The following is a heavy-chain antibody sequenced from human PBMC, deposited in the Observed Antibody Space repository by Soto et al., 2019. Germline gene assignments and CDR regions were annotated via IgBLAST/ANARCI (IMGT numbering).Heavy chain of an antibody. CDR3: AKDTSSSPYYMDV. J-gene: IGHJ6*03. D-gene: IGHD2-2*01. Sequence: VQVLESGGGSVQPGGSLRLSCAASGFTFSNFAMSWVRHAPGKGLEWVSEITGSTGTTYYADSVKGRFIISRDNSKHTVHLQMNSLRAEDTAVYYCAKDTSSSPYYMDVWGKGTTVTVSS. V-gene: IGHV3-23*01. CDR1: GFTFSNFA. CDR2: ITGSTGTT.